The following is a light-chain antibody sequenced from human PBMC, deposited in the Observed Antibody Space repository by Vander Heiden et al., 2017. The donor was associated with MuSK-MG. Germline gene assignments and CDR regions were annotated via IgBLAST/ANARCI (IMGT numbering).Light chain of an antibody. J-gene: IGKJ2*01. CDR1: QSVSSNF. CDR2: AAS. CDR3: QHYGGSPPYT. Sequence: EIVLTQSPGTLSLSPGERVTLSCRASQSVSSNFLTWYQQKPGQAPRLLIYAASSRATGIPDRFSDSGSGTDFTLTISRLEAEDFAVYYCQHYGGSPPYTFGQGTKLEIK. V-gene: IGKV3-20*01.